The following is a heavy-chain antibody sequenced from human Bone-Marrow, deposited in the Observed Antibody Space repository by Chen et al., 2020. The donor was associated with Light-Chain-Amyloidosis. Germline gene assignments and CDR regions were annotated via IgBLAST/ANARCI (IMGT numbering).Heavy chain of an antibody. CDR2: IPYDGNNK. Sequence: QVSLVESGGGVVQPGGSLRLSCVASGFTFSNYGMHWVRQAPGKGLEWVPVIPYDGNNKHYADSVQGRFTISRENSENTLYLQMSSLRAEDSAVYYCAKDLNFGSGTFYSGYYFDYWGQGTLVTVSS. D-gene: IGHD3-10*01. J-gene: IGHJ4*02. CDR3: AKDLNFGSGTFYSGYYFDY. V-gene: IGHV3-30*18. CDR1: GFTFSNYG.